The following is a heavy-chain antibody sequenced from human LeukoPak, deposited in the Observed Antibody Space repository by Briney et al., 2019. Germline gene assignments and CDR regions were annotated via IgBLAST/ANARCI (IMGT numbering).Heavy chain of an antibody. CDR2: IWYDGSNK. J-gene: IGHJ4*02. V-gene: IGHV3-33*01. D-gene: IGHD4-17*01. CDR1: GFTFRSYG. CDR3: AREGPYGDYLNY. Sequence: GRSLRLSCAASGFTFRSYGMHWVRQAPGKGLEWVAVIWYDGSNKYYADSVKGRFTISRDNSKSTLYLQMNSLRAEDTAVYYCAREGPYGDYLNYWGQGTLVTVSS.